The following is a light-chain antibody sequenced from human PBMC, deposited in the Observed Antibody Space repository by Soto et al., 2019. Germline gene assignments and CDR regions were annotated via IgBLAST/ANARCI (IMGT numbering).Light chain of an antibody. CDR1: SSNIGAGYD. CDR2: ANN. V-gene: IGLV1-40*01. CDR3: QSYDSSQSGYV. J-gene: IGLJ1*01. Sequence: QSVLTQPPSVSGGPGQRGTISCTGSSSNIGAGYDVHWYQQLPGTAPKLLIYANNNRPSGVPGRFSGSKSGTSASLAITGLQAEDEADYYCQSYDSSQSGYVFGTGTKVTVL.